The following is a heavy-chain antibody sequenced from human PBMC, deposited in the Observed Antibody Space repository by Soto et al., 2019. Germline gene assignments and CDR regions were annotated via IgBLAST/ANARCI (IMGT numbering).Heavy chain of an antibody. Sequence: VQLVESGGGVVQPGRSLRLSCAASGFTFSSYGMHWVRQAPGKGLEWVAVIWYDGSNKYYADSVKGRFTISRDNSKNTLYMQMNSLRAEDTAVYYCARDPVGAYYFDYWGQGTLVTVSS. V-gene: IGHV3-33*01. D-gene: IGHD1-26*01. J-gene: IGHJ4*02. CDR3: ARDPVGAYYFDY. CDR1: GFTFSSYG. CDR2: IWYDGSNK.